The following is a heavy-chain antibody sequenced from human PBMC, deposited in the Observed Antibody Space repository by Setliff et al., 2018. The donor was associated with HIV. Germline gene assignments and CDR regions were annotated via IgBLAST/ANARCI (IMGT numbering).Heavy chain of an antibody. Sequence: SETLSLTCTLAGGSISRSNYGWSWIRQPPGKGLEWIGEINHSGITNYNPSLKSRVTISVDKSKNQFSLKLSSVTAADTAVYYCASTTYYYDSSGYNSWPLFDYWGQGTLVTVSS. CDR3: ASTTYYYDSSGYNSWPLFDY. CDR2: INHSGIT. J-gene: IGHJ4*02. CDR1: GGSISRSNYG. D-gene: IGHD3-22*01. V-gene: IGHV4-39*07.